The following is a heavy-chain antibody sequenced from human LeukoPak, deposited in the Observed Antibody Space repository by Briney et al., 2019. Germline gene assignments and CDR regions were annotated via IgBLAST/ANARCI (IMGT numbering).Heavy chain of an antibody. Sequence: PGGSLRLSCAASGFTFSSYAMSWVRQAPGKGLEYVSVINRDGRITYYADSVKGRFTMSRDNSKNTVYLQMGSLRSEDMAVYYCTRDGGSFCDFDYWGQGALVTVSS. CDR3: TRDGGSFCDFDY. CDR1: GFTFSSYA. V-gene: IGHV3-64*02. J-gene: IGHJ4*02. CDR2: INRDGRIT. D-gene: IGHD1-26*01.